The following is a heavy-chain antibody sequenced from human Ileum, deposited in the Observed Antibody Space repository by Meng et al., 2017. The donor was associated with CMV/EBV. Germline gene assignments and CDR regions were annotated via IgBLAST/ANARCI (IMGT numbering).Heavy chain of an antibody. CDR2: INHSGST. V-gene: IGHV4-34*01. CDR1: GGSFSGYY. CDR3: ARSRGSAIRYYYYGMDV. J-gene: IGHJ6*02. Sequence: GSLRLSCAVYGGSFSGYYWSWIRQPPGKGLEWIGEINHSGSTNYNPSLKSRVTISADTSKNQFSLKLSSVTAADTAVYYCARSRGSAIRYYYYGMDVWGQGTTVTVSS. D-gene: IGHD1-26*01.